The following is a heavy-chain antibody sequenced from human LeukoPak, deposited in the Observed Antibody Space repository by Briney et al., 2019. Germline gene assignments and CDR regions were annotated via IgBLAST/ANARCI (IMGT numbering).Heavy chain of an antibody. CDR3: ARVDSSNGSDFDY. CDR2: MNPNSGNT. Sequence: ASVKVSCKAPGYTFTSYDINWVRQATGRGLEWMGWMNPNSGNTGYAQKFQGRVTMTRNTSISTAYMELSSLRSEDTAVYYCARVDSSNGSDFDYWGQGTLVTVSS. J-gene: IGHJ4*02. V-gene: IGHV1-8*01. D-gene: IGHD5-18*01. CDR1: GYTFTSYD.